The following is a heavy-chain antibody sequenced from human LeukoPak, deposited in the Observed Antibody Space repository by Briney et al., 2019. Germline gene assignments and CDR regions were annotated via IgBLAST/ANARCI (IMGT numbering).Heavy chain of an antibody. CDR1: GVTFSSYA. V-gene: IGHV3-23*01. J-gene: IGHJ4*02. CDR3: AKDRNGDYPDY. CDR2: ISGSGEIT. D-gene: IGHD4-17*01. Sequence: GGSLRLSCAASGVTFSSYAMSWVRQAPGKGLEWVSAISGSGEITFYADSVKGRFTISRDNSKNTLCLQMNSLRAEDTALYYCAKDRNGDYPDYWGQGTLVTVSS.